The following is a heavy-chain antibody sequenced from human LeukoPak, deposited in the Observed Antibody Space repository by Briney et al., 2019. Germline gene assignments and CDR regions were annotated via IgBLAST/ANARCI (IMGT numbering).Heavy chain of an antibody. CDR2: LYHSGNI. CDR1: GDSISSNYS. V-gene: IGHV4-38-2*02. D-gene: IGHD2-2*01. CDR3: ARERSDIVTVPGVHDQFYYYMDV. J-gene: IGHJ6*03. Sequence: SETLSLTCGVSGDSISSNYSWGLIRQPPGKGLEWIGSLYHSGNIYNNPSLKSRVAISVDTSKNQVSLKLTSVTAADTAVYYCARERSDIVTVPGVHDQFYYYMDVWGKGTTVTVYS.